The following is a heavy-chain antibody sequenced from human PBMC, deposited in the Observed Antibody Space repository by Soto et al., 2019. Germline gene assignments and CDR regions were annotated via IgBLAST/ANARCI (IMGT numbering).Heavy chain of an antibody. CDR2: IIPIFGTA. V-gene: IGHV1-69*01. J-gene: IGHJ4*02. CDR3: ARDRKGGSYDSSGYFLVYFDY. CDR1: GGTFSSYA. Sequence: QVQLVQSGAEVKKPGSSVKVSCKASGGTFSSYAISWVRQAPGQGLEWMGGIIPIFGTANYAQKFQGRVTITADDSTSTAYMELSSLRSEDTAVYYCARDRKGGSYDSSGYFLVYFDYWGQGTLVTVSS. D-gene: IGHD3-22*01.